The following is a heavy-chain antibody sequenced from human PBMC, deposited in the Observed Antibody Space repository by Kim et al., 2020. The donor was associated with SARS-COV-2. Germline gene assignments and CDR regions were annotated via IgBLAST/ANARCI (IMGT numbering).Heavy chain of an antibody. J-gene: IGHJ4*02. CDR3: AKDLDGIVATIAN. V-gene: IGHV3-30*02. Sequence: YADSVKGRFTISRDNSKNTLYLQMNSLRAEDTAVYYCAKDLDGIVATIANWGQGTLDTVSS. D-gene: IGHD5-12*01.